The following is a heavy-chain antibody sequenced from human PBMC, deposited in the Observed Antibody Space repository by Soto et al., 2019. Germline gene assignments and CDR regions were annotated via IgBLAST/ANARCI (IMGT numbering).Heavy chain of an antibody. J-gene: IGHJ4*02. D-gene: IGHD2-21*02. Sequence: GGSLRLSCAASGFTFSSYAMSWVRQAPGKGLEWVSGISVSGDSTYYAGSVKGRFTISRDNSKSTLYLQMNSLRAEDTAVYYCAKIFRYGDPEYWGQGALVTV. CDR2: ISVSGDST. CDR1: GFTFSSYA. CDR3: AKIFRYGDPEY. V-gene: IGHV3-23*01.